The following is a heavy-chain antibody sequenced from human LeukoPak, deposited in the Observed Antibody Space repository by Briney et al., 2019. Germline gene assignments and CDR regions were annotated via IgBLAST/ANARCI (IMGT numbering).Heavy chain of an antibody. V-gene: IGHV3-74*03. CDR2: INGDGSDT. D-gene: IGHD5-18*01. CDR3: ARWDTGMAAFDL. Sequence: GGSLRLSCAASEFNVSNYWMHWIRQAPGTGPMWVSRINGDGSDTKYADSVKGRFTISRDNAKNTLYLHMNSLRAEDTALYWCARWDTGMAAFDLWGQGTLVTVSS. CDR1: EFNVSNYW. J-gene: IGHJ4*02.